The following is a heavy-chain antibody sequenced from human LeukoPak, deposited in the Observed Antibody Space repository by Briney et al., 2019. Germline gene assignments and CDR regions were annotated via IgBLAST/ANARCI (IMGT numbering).Heavy chain of an antibody. D-gene: IGHD1-14*01. CDR3: AREPDPLDY. V-gene: IGHV4-59*12. J-gene: IGHJ4*02. Sequence: SETLSLTCTVSGGSISSYYWSWIRQPPGKGPEWIGYIYYSGSTNYNPSLKSRVTISVDTSKNQFSLKLSSVTAADTAVYYCAREPDPLDYWGQGTLVTVSS. CDR1: GGSISSYY. CDR2: IYYSGST.